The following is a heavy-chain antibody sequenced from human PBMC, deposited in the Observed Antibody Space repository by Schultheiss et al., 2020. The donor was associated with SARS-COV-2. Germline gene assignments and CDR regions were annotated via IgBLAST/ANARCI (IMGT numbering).Heavy chain of an antibody. CDR1: GFTFSNYW. J-gene: IGHJ3*02. Sequence: GGSLRLSCTASGFTFSNYWMSWVRQAPGKGLEWVANIKQDGSDEYYVDSVKGRFTISRDNTRNSLYLQMNSLRAGDTAVYYCARDSGYVFRAFDIWGQGTMVTVSS. D-gene: IGHD5-12*01. V-gene: IGHV3-7*03. CDR2: IKQDGSDE. CDR3: ARDSGYVFRAFDI.